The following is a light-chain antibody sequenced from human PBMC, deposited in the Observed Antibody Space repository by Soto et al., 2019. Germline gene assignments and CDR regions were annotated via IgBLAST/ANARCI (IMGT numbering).Light chain of an antibody. CDR1: QSISDN. CDR3: QQYYTYWHM. V-gene: IGKV1-5*01. J-gene: IGKJ1*01. CDR2: DAS. Sequence: DIQMTQSPATLSASVGDGVIITCRASQSISDNLAWYQQKPGKAPKLLIYDASNLASGVPSTFSGSGSGTEYTLTISSLQPDDFATYYCQQYYTYWHMFGQGTKVDIK.